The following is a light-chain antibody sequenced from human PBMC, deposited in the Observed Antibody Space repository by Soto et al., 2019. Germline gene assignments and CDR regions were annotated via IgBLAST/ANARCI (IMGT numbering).Light chain of an antibody. CDR2: DAS. Sequence: EIVLTQSPGTLSLSPGERAILSCRASQSVSSDSLAWYRQKPGQAPRLLVYDASSRATGIPDRFSGSGSGTDFTLTISSMEPEDFAVYYCQQYGSAPRTFGQGTKVEI. J-gene: IGKJ1*01. CDR1: QSVSSDS. CDR3: QQYGSAPRT. V-gene: IGKV3-20*01.